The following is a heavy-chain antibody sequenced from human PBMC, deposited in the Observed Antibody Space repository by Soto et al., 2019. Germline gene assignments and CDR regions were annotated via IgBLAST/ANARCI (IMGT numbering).Heavy chain of an antibody. CDR3: ARDPRSITGTTSSEDFQH. CDR2: IIPLLGIT. V-gene: IGHV1-69*01. D-gene: IGHD1-20*01. J-gene: IGHJ1*01. CDR1: GGTFSGYA. Sequence: QAQLMQSGAEVKKPGSSVKVSCKASGGTFSGYAINWVRQAPGQGLEWMGGIIPLLGITDYGQKFQGRIKIAADESTGTAYVDLRGLRSEDTAFYYCARDPRSITGTTSSEDFQHWGQGTLVSVSS.